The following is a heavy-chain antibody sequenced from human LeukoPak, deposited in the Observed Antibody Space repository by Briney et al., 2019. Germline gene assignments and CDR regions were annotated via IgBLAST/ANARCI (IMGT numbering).Heavy chain of an antibody. D-gene: IGHD2-15*01. Sequence: GGSLRLSCAASGFTFSSYEMNWVRQAPGKGLEWVSYISSSASTIYYADPVKGRFTISRDNARNSLYLQMNSLRAEDTAVYYCARDNVVHAFDIWGQGTMVTVSS. CDR2: ISSSASTI. CDR3: ARDNVVHAFDI. V-gene: IGHV3-48*03. CDR1: GFTFSSYE. J-gene: IGHJ3*02.